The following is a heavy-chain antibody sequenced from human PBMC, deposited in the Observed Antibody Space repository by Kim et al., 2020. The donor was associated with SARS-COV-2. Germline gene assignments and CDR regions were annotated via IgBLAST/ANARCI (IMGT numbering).Heavy chain of an antibody. D-gene: IGHD1-26*01. J-gene: IGHJ4*02. V-gene: IGHV3-33*08. Sequence: GGSLRLSCAASGFTFSSYGMHWVRQAPGKGLEWVAVIWYDGSNKYYADSVKGRFTISRDNSKNTLYLQMNSLRAEDTAVYYCARDTRVGLYSGRRGFDYWGQGTLVTVSS. CDR2: IWYDGSNK. CDR3: ARDTRVGLYSGRRGFDY. CDR1: GFTFSSYG.